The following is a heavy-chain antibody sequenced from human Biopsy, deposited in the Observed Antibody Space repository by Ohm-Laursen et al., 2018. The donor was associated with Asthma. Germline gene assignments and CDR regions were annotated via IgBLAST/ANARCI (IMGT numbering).Heavy chain of an antibody. CDR2: INPNSGDA. D-gene: IGHD1-26*01. CDR1: GNTFSGYY. V-gene: IGHV1-2*04. J-gene: IGHJ5*02. CDR3: ARAPYSDAIDA. Sequence: ASVKVSCKASGNTFSGYYLHWVRQAPGQGLEWVGRINPNSGDANLAQKFRGWVTMTRDTSISTAYLVLSGLKSHDTAVYYCARAPYSDAIDAWGQGARVTVSS.